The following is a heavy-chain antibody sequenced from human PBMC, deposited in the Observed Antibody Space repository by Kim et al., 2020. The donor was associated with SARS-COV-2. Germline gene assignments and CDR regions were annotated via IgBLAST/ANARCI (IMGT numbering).Heavy chain of an antibody. CDR3: XREEGXTMVRGVTLDALDI. Sequence: GGSLRLSCAASGFTFSSYSMNWVRQAPGKGLEWVSSISSSSYIYYADSXXGRFTIARXNAKNSLYLQXNSLRAEDAAVXXXXREEGXTMVRGVTLDALDIXXXGTXXXVXS. V-gene: IGHV3-21*01. CDR1: GFTFSSYS. CDR2: ISSSSYI. J-gene: IGHJ3*02. D-gene: IGHD3-10*01.